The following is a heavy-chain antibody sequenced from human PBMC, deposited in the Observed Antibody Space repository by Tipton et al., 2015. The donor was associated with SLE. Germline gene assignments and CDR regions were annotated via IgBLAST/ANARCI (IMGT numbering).Heavy chain of an antibody. CDR2: ISASGGST. CDR1: GFTFNIYG. V-gene: IGHV3-23*01. Sequence: GSLRLSCTASGFTFNIYGVSWVRQAPGKGLEWVSSISASGGSTYYADSVKGRFTISRDNSKNTLFLQMNNLRAEDTALYYCAKDRGDISPGWVYFDYWGQGTLVTVSS. D-gene: IGHD2-15*01. CDR3: AKDRGDISPGWVYFDY. J-gene: IGHJ4*02.